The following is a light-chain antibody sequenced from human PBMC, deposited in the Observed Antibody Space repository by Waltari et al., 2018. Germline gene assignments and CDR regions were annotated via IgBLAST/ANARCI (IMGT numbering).Light chain of an antibody. Sequence: QSVLTQPPSVSAASGQKVTISCSGRSSNIGSNYVSWYQQLPGTAPQLLIYDXXKRPSGIXDRXXXSXXGTSFXXGXXXXQTGEXXDXYCATXXXSLSEVVFGGGTKLTVL. CDR2: DXX. CDR1: SSNIGSNY. V-gene: IGLV1-51*01. J-gene: IGLJ3*02. CDR3: ATXXXSLSEVV.